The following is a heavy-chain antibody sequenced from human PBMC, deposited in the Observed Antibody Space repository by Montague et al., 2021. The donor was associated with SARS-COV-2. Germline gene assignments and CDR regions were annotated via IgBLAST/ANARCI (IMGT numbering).Heavy chain of an antibody. CDR3: ARSGWLTRGFDS. V-gene: IGHV4-59*01. Sequence: SETLSLTCTVSGGSISTYYWSWIRQPPGKGLEWIAYINYSGITNXNPSLKSRVSVSLDTSKNHFSLNLKSVTAADTAVYYCARSGWLTRGFDSWGQGTLVSVSS. J-gene: IGHJ4*02. CDR1: GGSISTYY. CDR2: INYSGIT. D-gene: IGHD5-12*01.